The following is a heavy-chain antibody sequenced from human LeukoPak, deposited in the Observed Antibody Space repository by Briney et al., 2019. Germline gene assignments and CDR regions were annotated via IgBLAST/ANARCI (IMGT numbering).Heavy chain of an antibody. CDR2: ISWNGGSI. J-gene: IGHJ4*02. CDR3: AKDHGSGIYYKTYFDY. Sequence: SLRXSCXASGFTFDDYAVHWVRHAPGKGLEWVSGISWNGGSIDYADSVKGRFTISRDNAKKFLYLQMNSLREEDTALYYCAKDHGSGIYYKTYFDYWGQGTLVTVSS. CDR1: GFTFDDYA. V-gene: IGHV3-9*01. D-gene: IGHD3-10*01.